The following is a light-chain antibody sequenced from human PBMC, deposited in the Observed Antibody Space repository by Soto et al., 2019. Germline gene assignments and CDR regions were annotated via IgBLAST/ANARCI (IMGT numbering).Light chain of an antibody. CDR3: CSYTGSSTVV. CDR1: SL. Sequence: QSALTQPASVSGSPGQSITISCTGTSLVSWYQQHPGKAPKLMIYEGSKRPSGVSNRFSGSKSGNTASLIISGLQAEDEADYYCCSYTGSSTVVFGGGTKLTVL. CDR2: EGS. V-gene: IGLV2-23*01. J-gene: IGLJ2*01.